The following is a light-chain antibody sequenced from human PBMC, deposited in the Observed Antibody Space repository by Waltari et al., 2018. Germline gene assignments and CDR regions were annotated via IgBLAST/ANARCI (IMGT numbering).Light chain of an antibody. J-gene: IGLJ2*01. V-gene: IGLV1-40*01. CDR2: GNS. Sequence: QSVLTQPPSVSGTPGQRVTIPCSGSTSNIGAGHVVHWFQHLPGTAPNLLIYGNSNRPSGVPDRFSGSKSGTSASLAITGLQADDEADYFCQSFDNMLSGGVVFGGGTKLAVL. CDR3: QSFDNMLSGGVV. CDR1: TSNIGAGHV.